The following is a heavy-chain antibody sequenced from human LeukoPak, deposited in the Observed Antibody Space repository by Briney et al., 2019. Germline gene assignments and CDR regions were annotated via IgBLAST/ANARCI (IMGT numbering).Heavy chain of an antibody. J-gene: IGHJ4*02. Sequence: PGGSLRLSCAASGFTFSSYAMSWVRQAPGKGXXXXXXXXGSGGSTYYADSVKGRFTISRDNSKNTLYLQMNSLRAEDTAVYYCAKVYCSSTSCYWRFLDYWGQGTLVTVSS. CDR3: AKVYCSSTSCYWRFLDY. V-gene: IGHV3-23*01. D-gene: IGHD2-2*01. CDR2: XXGSGGST. CDR1: GFTFSSYA.